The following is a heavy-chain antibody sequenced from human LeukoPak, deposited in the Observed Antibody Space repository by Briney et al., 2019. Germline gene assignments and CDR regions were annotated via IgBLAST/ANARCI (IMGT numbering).Heavy chain of an antibody. D-gene: IGHD4-17*01. J-gene: IGHJ5*02. CDR3: ATFVGATTRPNWFDP. Sequence: PSETLSLTCTVSGGSISSGGYYWSWIRQHPGKGLEWIGYIYYSGSTYYNPSLKSRVTISVDTSKNQFSLKLSSVTAADTAVYYCATFVGATTRPNWFDPWGQGTLVTVSS. CDR2: IYYSGST. V-gene: IGHV4-31*03. CDR1: GGSISSGGYY.